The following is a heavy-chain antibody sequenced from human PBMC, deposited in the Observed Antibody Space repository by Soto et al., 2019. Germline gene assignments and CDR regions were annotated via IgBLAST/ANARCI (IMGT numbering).Heavy chain of an antibody. J-gene: IGHJ6*02. CDR2: VIPTQRTT. CDR1: GDTFIGYS. Sequence: QVQLAQSGAEVRKPGSSVKVSCRASGDTFIGYSISWVRQAPGQGLEWMGWVIPTQRTTKYAQRFQGRVTMSVDQFASTTYMELSSLRPEDTALYYCVIDRLIVAVSVGRMDVWGQGTTVTVSS. CDR3: VIDRLIVAVSVGRMDV. V-gene: IGHV1-69*01. D-gene: IGHD6-19*01.